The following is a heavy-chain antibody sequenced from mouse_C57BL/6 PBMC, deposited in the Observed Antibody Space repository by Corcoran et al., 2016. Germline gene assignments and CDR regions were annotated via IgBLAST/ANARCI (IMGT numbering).Heavy chain of an antibody. CDR3: ASWTTVVATPCYFDY. D-gene: IGHD1-1*01. V-gene: IGHV1-55*01. CDR2: IYPGSGST. J-gene: IGHJ2*01. Sequence: QVLLQQPGAELVKPGASVKMSCKASGYTFTSYWITWVKQRPGQGLEWIGDIYPGSGSTNYNEKFKSKATLTVDTSSSTAYMQLSSLTSEDSAVYYCASWTTVVATPCYFDYWGQGTTLTVSS. CDR1: GYTFTSYW.